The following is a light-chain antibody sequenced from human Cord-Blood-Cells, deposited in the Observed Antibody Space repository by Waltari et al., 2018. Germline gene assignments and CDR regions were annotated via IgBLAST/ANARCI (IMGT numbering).Light chain of an antibody. V-gene: IGLV3-1*01. CDR3: QAWDSSTYV. Sequence: SYELTQPPSVSVSPGPTASITCSGDKLGDKYACWYQQKPGQSPVLVTYQDSKRPSGIPERFSGSNAGNTATLTISGTQAMDEADYYCQAWDSSTYVFGTGTKVTVL. J-gene: IGLJ1*01. CDR2: QDS. CDR1: KLGDKY.